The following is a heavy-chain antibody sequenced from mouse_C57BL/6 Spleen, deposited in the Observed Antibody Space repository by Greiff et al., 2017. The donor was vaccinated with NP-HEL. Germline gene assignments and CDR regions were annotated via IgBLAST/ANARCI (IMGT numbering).Heavy chain of an antibody. D-gene: IGHD1-1*01. CDR2: IRNKANGYTT. Sequence: EVQGVESGGGLVQPGGSLSLSCAASGFTFTDYYMSWVRQPPGKALEWLGFIRNKANGYTTEYSASVKGRFTISRDNSQSILYLQMNALRAEDSATYYCARYYGKGNYAMDYWGQGTSVTVSS. J-gene: IGHJ4*01. CDR1: GFTFTDYY. V-gene: IGHV7-3*01. CDR3: ARYYGKGNYAMDY.